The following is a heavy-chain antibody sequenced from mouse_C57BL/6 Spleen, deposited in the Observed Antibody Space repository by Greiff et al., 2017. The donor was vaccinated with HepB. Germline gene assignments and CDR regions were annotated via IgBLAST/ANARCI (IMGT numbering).Heavy chain of an antibody. V-gene: IGHV3-6*01. J-gene: IGHJ2*01. CDR1: GYSITSGYY. CDR3: AREVNYYGSSYGYFDY. D-gene: IGHD1-1*01. Sequence: EVQLQQSGPGLVKPSQSLSLTCSVTGYSITSGYYWNWIRQFPGNKLEWMGYISYDGSNNYNPSLKNRISITRYTSKNQFFLKLNSVTTEDTATYYCAREVNYYGSSYGYFDYWGQGTTLTVSS. CDR2: ISYDGSN.